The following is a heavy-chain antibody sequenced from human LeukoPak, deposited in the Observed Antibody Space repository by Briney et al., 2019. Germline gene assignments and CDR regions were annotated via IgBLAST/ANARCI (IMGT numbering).Heavy chain of an antibody. D-gene: IGHD3-22*01. CDR3: ARSGWPYYFDY. Sequence: GGSLRLSCAASGFTFSSYWMHWVRQAPGKGLVWVSRIHSDGSSTSYAGSGRGRFTISRDDAKSTLYLQMNSLRAEDTAVYYCARSGWPYYFDYWGQGTLVTVSS. V-gene: IGHV3-74*01. CDR2: IHSDGSST. CDR1: GFTFSSYW. J-gene: IGHJ4*02.